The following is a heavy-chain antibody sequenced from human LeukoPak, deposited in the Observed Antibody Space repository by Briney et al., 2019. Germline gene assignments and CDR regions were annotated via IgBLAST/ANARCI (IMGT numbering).Heavy chain of an antibody. Sequence: ASVKVSCKASGYTFTSYYMHWVRQAPGQGLEWMGIINPSGGSTSYAQKFQGRVTMTRDTSTSTVYMELISLRSEDTAVYYCATPLDYYDSSGYHQGGDWGQGTLVTVSS. J-gene: IGHJ4*02. CDR1: GYTFTSYY. CDR3: ATPLDYYDSSGYHQGGD. D-gene: IGHD3-22*01. CDR2: INPSGGST. V-gene: IGHV1-46*01.